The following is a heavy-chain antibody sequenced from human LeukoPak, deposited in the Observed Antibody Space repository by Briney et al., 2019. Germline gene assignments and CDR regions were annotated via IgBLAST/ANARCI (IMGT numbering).Heavy chain of an antibody. V-gene: IGHV1-2*02. CDR2: INPNSGGT. D-gene: IGHD3-22*01. CDR1: GYTFTGYY. J-gene: IGHJ4*02. Sequence: ASVKVSCKASGYTFTGYYMHWVRQAPGQGLEWMGWINPNSGGTNYAQKFQGRVTTTRDTSISTAYMEPSRLRSDDTAVYYCARNLNYYDSSSWGQGTLVTVSS. CDR3: ARNLNYYDSSS.